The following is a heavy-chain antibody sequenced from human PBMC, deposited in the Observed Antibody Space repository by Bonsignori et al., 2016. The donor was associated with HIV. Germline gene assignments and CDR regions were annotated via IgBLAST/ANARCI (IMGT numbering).Heavy chain of an antibody. D-gene: IGHD1-26*01. CDR2: IKQDGSEK. Sequence: WIRQPPGKGLEWVANIKQDGSEKYYVDSVKGRFTISRDNAKNSLYLQMNSLRAEDTAVYYCARVRYSGSYLVDYWGQGTLVTVSS. V-gene: IGHV3-7*03. J-gene: IGHJ4*02. CDR3: ARVRYSGSYLVDY.